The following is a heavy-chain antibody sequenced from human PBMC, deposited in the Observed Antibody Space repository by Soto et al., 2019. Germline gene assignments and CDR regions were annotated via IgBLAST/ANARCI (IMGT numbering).Heavy chain of an antibody. Sequence: QVQLVQSGVEVKKPGASVKVSCKTSGYSFHTFSISWVRQAPGQGLEWMGWISGYNGNTNYAQKFQGRVTLTTDTSTTTAYMELKSLRSDDTAVYYCVREGGGYSYQPWWSEAGYWGQGTLVTVSS. J-gene: IGHJ4*02. CDR3: VREGGGYSYQPWWSEAGY. CDR1: GYSFHTFS. V-gene: IGHV1-18*01. D-gene: IGHD5-18*01. CDR2: ISGYNGNT.